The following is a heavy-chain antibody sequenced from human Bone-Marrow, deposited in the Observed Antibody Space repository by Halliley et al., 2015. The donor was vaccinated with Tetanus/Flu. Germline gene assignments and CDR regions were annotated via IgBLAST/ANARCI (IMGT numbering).Heavy chain of an antibody. Sequence: QLVQSGAEVKKPGSSVKVSCKVSGDTYNSYTLNWVRQAPGQGLQWMGGINPVFGTPNYAQTFLDRVTISADEFTSTAFLELRSLTSADTAPSYCARDLIVTGFHSYGMDAWGPGTSVTVSS. CDR2: INPVFGTP. D-gene: IGHD2-21*02. V-gene: IGHV1-69*01. CDR3: ARDLIVTGFHSYGMDA. J-gene: IGHJ6*02. CDR1: GDTYNSYT.